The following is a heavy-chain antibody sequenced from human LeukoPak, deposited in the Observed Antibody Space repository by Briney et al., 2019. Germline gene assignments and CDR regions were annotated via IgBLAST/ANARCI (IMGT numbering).Heavy chain of an antibody. CDR2: IYYSGST. V-gene: IGHV4-59*01. Sequence: SETLSLTCTVSGGSISSYYWSWIRQPPGKGLEWIGHIYYSGSTNYNPSLKSRVTISVDTSKNQFSLKLSSVTAADTAVYYCARADYDFWSGYYNWFDPWGQGTLVTVSS. J-gene: IGHJ5*02. D-gene: IGHD3-3*01. CDR3: ARADYDFWSGYYNWFDP. CDR1: GGSISSYY.